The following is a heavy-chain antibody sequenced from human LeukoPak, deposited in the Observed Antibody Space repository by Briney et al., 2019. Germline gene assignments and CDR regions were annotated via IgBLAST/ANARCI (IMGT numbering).Heavy chain of an antibody. CDR1: GGSISSSNW. CDR3: ARRGRGWASSGSEAFY. Sequence: SETLSLTCAVSGGSISSSNWWSWVRQPPGKGLEWIGEIYHSGSTDYNPSLKSRVTISVDKSKNQFSLKLSSVTAADTAVYYCARRGRGWASSGSEAFYWGQGTLVTVSS. V-gene: IGHV4-4*02. CDR2: IYHSGST. J-gene: IGHJ4*02. D-gene: IGHD6-19*01.